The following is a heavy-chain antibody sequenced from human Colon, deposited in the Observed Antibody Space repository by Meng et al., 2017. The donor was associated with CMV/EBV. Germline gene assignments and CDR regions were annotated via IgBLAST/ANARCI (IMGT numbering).Heavy chain of an antibody. Sequence: GGSLRPSCPASGFTFSIHAMHWVRQAPGKGLEWLAVIIYDGTNEHYADSVKGRFTISRDNSKNTLYLQMNSLTPDDTAVYYCAREKGDDFWSGYWDWGQGTLVTVSS. D-gene: IGHD3-3*01. CDR3: AREKGDDFWSGYWD. CDR2: IIYDGTNE. CDR1: GFTFSIHA. J-gene: IGHJ4*02. V-gene: IGHV3-30*04.